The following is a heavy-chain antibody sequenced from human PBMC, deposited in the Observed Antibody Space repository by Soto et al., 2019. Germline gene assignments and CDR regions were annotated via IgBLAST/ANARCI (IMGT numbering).Heavy chain of an antibody. D-gene: IGHD2-8*02. Sequence: GGSLRLSCAASGFTFSSHSMNWVRQVPGKGLEWLAVVSHDGSLYPYADSVKGRFSISRDNSRKTLYLQMNSLRPEDTAVYYCVKGRSDTWSFDYWGQGTLVTVSS. CDR1: GFTFSSHS. CDR3: VKGRSDTWSFDY. V-gene: IGHV3-30*18. J-gene: IGHJ4*02. CDR2: VSHDGSLY.